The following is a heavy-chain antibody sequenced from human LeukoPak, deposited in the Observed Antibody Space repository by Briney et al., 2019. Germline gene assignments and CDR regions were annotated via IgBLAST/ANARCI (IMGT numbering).Heavy chain of an antibody. V-gene: IGHV3-7*01. CDR2: ISQDGTET. D-gene: IGHD1-26*01. Sequence: GGLLRLSCAASGFNFNDYWMTWVRQPPGKGLQWVARISQDGTETLYADSVKGRFTLSKDNADKSLYLQMNSLTTEDTAVYYCVRLWEFDYWGQGTLVTVSS. CDR1: GFNFNDYW. CDR3: VRLWEFDY. J-gene: IGHJ4*02.